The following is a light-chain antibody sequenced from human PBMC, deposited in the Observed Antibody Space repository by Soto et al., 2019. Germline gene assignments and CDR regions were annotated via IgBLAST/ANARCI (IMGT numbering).Light chain of an antibody. CDR2: GVS. J-gene: IGKJ1*01. Sequence: EIVLTQSPGTLSLSPGERATLSCRPSQSVTSTYLAWYQQKPGQAPRLLIYGVSSRATGIPDRFSGSGSGTDFTLTISRLEPEDFATYYCQHYNNFPWTFGQGTKVEAK. V-gene: IGKV3-20*01. CDR3: QHYNNFPWT. CDR1: QSVTSTY.